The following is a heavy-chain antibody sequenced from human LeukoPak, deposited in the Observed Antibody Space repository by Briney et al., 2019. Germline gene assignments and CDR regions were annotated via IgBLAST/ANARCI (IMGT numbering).Heavy chain of an antibody. Sequence: GGSLRLSCAASGFTFSGYAMSWVRQAPGKGLEWVSAISGSGGSTYYADSVKGRFTISRDNSKNTLYLQMNSLRAEDTAVYYCAKDGSVTYCGGDCYSDYWGQGTLVTVSS. J-gene: IGHJ4*02. CDR3: AKDGSVTYCGGDCYSDY. D-gene: IGHD2-21*02. V-gene: IGHV3-23*01. CDR2: ISGSGGST. CDR1: GFTFSGYA.